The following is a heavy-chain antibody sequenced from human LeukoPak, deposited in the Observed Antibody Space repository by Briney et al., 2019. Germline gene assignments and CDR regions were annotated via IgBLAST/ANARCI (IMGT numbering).Heavy chain of an antibody. J-gene: IGHJ4*02. CDR3: ARDQIGQWLGLFDY. V-gene: IGHV3-30-3*01. Sequence: GRSLRLSCAASGFTFSNYAMNWVRQAPGEGLEWVAVISYDGSNKYYADSVKGRLTISRDNSKNTPYLQMNSLRAEDTAVYYCARDQIGQWLGLFDYWGQGTLVTVSS. CDR2: ISYDGSNK. CDR1: GFTFSNYA. D-gene: IGHD6-19*01.